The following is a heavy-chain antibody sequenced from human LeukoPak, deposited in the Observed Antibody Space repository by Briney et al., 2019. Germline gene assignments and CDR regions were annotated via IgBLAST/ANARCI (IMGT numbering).Heavy chain of an antibody. V-gene: IGHV3-15*04. CDR1: GFTFSNAW. Sequence: PGGSLRLSCAASGFTFSNAWMSWVRQAPGKGLEWVGRIESKTDGGTTDYAAPVKGRFTISRDDSKNTLYLQMNSLKTEDTAVYYCTTSPFMGSFDPWGQGTLGTVSS. CDR3: TTSPFMGSFDP. CDR2: IESKTDGGTT. D-gene: IGHD1-26*01. J-gene: IGHJ5*02.